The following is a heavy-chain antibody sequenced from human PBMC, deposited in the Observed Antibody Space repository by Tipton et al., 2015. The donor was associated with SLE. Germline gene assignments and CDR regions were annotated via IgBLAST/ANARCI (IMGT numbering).Heavy chain of an antibody. CDR1: GGSISSDNYY. CDR3: ARIQLLKFRGIIMRPTQFDY. Sequence: TLSLTCTVSGGSISSDNYYWSWIRQPAGKGLEWIGRIHTSGDTKYNPSLKSRVTISVDTSKNQLSLRLSSVTAADTAVYYCARIQLLKFRGIIMRPTQFDYWGQGTLVTVSS. CDR2: IHTSGDT. V-gene: IGHV4-61*02. D-gene: IGHD3-10*01. J-gene: IGHJ4*02.